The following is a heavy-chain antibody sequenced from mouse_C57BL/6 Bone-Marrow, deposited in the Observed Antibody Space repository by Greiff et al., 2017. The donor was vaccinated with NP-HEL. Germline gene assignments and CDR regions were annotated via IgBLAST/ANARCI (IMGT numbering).Heavy chain of an antibody. D-gene: IGHD1-1*01. Sequence: QVQLKQSGAELARPGASVKLSCKASGYTFTSYGISWVKQRTGQGLEWIGEIYPRSGNTYYNEKFKGKATLTADKSSSTAYMELRSLTSEDSAVYFCARVRGITTVPCYWYFDVWGTGTTVTVSS. CDR3: ARVRGITTVPCYWYFDV. CDR2: IYPRSGNT. J-gene: IGHJ1*03. V-gene: IGHV1-81*01. CDR1: GYTFTSYG.